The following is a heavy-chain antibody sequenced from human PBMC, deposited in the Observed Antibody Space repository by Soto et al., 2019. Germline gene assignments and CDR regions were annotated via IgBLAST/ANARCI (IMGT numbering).Heavy chain of an antibody. J-gene: IGHJ3*02. CDR1: GFTFSSYG. CDR3: AKGGIGYYSSASCQEGGAFDN. CDR2: ISYDGSNK. D-gene: IGHD2-2*01. Sequence: ESGGGVVQPGRSLRLSCAASGFTFSSYGMHWVRQAPGKGLEWVAVISYDGSNKYYADSVKGRFTISRDNSKNTLYLQMNSLRAEDTDVYYCAKGGIGYYSSASCQEGGAFDNWGQGTMVTVSS. V-gene: IGHV3-30*18.